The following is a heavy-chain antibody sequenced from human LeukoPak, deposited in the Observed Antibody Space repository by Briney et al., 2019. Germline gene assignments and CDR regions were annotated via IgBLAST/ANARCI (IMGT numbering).Heavy chain of an antibody. Sequence: GRSLRLSCAASGFTFSSYGMHWVRQAPGKGLEWVAVISYDGNNKYYAGSVKGRFTISRDNSKNTLYLQMNSLRAEDTAVYYCAKFGKAVAAADYWGQGTLVTVSS. D-gene: IGHD6-19*01. CDR1: GFTFSSYG. V-gene: IGHV3-30*18. J-gene: IGHJ4*02. CDR3: AKFGKAVAAADY. CDR2: ISYDGNNK.